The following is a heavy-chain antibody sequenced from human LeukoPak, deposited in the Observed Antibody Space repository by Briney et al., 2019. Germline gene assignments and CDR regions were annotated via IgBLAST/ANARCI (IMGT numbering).Heavy chain of an antibody. Sequence: GGSLRLSCAASGFTFSSYSMNWVRQAPGKGLEWVSSISSSSSYIYYADSVKGRFTISRDNAKNSLYLQMNSLRAEDTAVYYCARIQRGSLVAIDYWGQGTLVTVSS. J-gene: IGHJ4*02. CDR2: ISSSSSYI. CDR3: ARIQRGSLVAIDY. V-gene: IGHV3-21*01. D-gene: IGHD5-12*01. CDR1: GFTFSSYS.